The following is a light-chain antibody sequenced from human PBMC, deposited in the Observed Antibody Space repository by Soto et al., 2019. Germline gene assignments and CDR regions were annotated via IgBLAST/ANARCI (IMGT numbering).Light chain of an antibody. J-gene: IGKJ1*01. V-gene: IGKV3-20*01. CDR2: GAF. CDR1: QSISTSS. Sequence: EIVLTQSPGTLSLSPGDRATLSCRASQSISTSSLAWYRQKPGQAPRLLIYGAFNRATGIPDRFSGGGSGTDFTLTITRLEPEDFAVYYCQYYGNSPLTFGQGTKVDI. CDR3: QYYGNSPLT.